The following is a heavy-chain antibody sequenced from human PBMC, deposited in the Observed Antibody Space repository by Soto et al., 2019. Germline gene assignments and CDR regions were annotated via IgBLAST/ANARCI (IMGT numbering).Heavy chain of an antibody. V-gene: IGHV4-59*01. CDR3: ARIFPIAVAGTGWYFDL. J-gene: IGHJ2*01. CDR1: GGSISSYY. CDR2: IYYSGST. D-gene: IGHD6-19*01. Sequence: QVQLQESGPGLVKPSETLSLTCTVSGGSISSYYWSWIRQPPGKGLEWIGYIYYSGSTNYNPSLKSRVTRSVDTSKNQFSLKLSSVTAADTAVYYCARIFPIAVAGTGWYFDLWGRGTLVTVSS.